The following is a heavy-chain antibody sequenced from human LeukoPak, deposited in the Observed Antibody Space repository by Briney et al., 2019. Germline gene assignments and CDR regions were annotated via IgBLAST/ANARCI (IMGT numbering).Heavy chain of an antibody. J-gene: IGHJ4*02. D-gene: IGHD6-13*01. CDR3: VKVGPEGYSSSWAFDY. V-gene: IGHV3-64D*06. CDR1: GFTFSSYA. CDR2: ISSNGGST. Sequence: GGSLRLSCSASGFTFSSYAMHWVRQAPGKGLEYVSAISSNGGSTYYADSVKGRFTTSRDNSKNTLYLQMSSLRAEDTAVYHCVKVGPEGYSSSWAFDYWGQGTLVTVSS.